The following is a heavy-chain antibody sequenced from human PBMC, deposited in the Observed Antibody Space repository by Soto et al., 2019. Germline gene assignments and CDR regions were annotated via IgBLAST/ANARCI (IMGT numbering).Heavy chain of an antibody. CDR3: ARDPDGSGPNFDY. D-gene: IGHD3-10*01. J-gene: IGHJ4*02. V-gene: IGHV3-7*04. CDR2: IKQDGSDE. Sequence: GGSLRLSCVASGFTVSSYRMTWVRQAPGKGLESVANIKQDGSDEYYVDSVKGRFAISRDNAKNSVYLQMNSLRAEDTAVYYCARDPDGSGPNFDYWGQGTLVTVS. CDR1: GFTVSSYR.